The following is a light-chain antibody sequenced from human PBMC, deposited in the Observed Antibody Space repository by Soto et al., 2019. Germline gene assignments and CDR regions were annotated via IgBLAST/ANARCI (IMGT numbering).Light chain of an antibody. CDR3: QQYNTFWT. CDR2: DVS. V-gene: IGKV1-5*01. J-gene: IGKJ1*01. CDR1: QSISSW. Sequence: DIQMTQSPSTWSSSLGARVTITCRASQSISSWLAWSTPKPGKAPKLLIYDVSSLESGVQSRFSGSESETEFTLPIRSLQPEESATDDCQQYNTFWTFGQGTKVDIK.